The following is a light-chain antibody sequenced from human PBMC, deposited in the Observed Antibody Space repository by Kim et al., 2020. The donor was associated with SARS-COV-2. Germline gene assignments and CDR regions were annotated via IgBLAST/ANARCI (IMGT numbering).Light chain of an antibody. V-gene: IGLV2-14*01. CDR2: DVI. CDR1: SSDVGGYNY. CDR3: SSYTSSSTWV. J-gene: IGLJ3*02. Sequence: QSALTQPASVSGSPGQSITISCTGTSSDVGGYNYVSWYQQHPGKAPKLMIYDVIKRPSGVSNRFSGSKSGNTASLTISGLQTEDEGDYYCSSYTSSSTWVFGGGTKLTVL.